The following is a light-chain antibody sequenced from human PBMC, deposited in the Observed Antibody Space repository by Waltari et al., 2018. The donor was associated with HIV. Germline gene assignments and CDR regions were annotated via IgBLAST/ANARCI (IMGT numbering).Light chain of an antibody. CDR1: HNISANS. CDR3: HQYGTSPQT. CDR2: GVA. V-gene: IGKV3-20*01. Sequence: EIVLTQSPGTLSLSPGERATLSCRASHNISANSLAWYGQKFGQPPRLLIYGVASRAAGIPDRFSGSGSGTDFTLTISGLEPVDFVVYYCHQYGTSPQTFGQGTKVEVK. J-gene: IGKJ1*01.